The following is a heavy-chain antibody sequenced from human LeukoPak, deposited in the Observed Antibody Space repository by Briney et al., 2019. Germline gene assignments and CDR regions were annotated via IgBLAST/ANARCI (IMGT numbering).Heavy chain of an antibody. D-gene: IGHD3-3*01. V-gene: IGHV1-69*05. CDR1: GGTFSSYA. J-gene: IGHJ5*02. CDR2: IIPIFGTA. Sequence: SVKVSCKASGGTFSSYAISWVRQAPGQGLEWMGGIIPIFGTANYAQKFQGRVTITTDESTSTAYMELSSLRSEDTAVYYCARGDTDQRITIFGVVNNRFDPWGQGTLVTVSS. CDR3: ARGDTDQRITIFGVVNNRFDP.